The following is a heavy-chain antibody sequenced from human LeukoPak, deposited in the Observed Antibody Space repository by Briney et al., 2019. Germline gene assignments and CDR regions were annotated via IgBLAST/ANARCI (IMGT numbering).Heavy chain of an antibody. D-gene: IGHD3-16*01. CDR3: ARGVWGHQYYALDV. CDR1: GYTFTAYY. J-gene: IGHJ6*02. V-gene: IGHV1-2*02. CDR2: INPNSGDT. Sequence: GASVKVSCTASGYTFTAYYMHWVRQAPGQGLEWMGWINPNSGDTYYAQKFQGRVSMTRDTSISTAYMEVSTDDTAVYYCARGVWGHQYYALDVWGQGTTVTVSS.